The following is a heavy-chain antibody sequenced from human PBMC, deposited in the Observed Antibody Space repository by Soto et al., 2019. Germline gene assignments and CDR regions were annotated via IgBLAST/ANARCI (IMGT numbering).Heavy chain of an antibody. CDR3: ARSPDSGDYVDY. J-gene: IGHJ4*02. Sequence: ETLSLTCSVSGGSVSSDSYYWSWIRQPPGAGLEWIGYIYFSGTTNYNPSLESRISILVDSSKNQFSLKLSSVTTADTAVYYCARSPDSGDYVDYWGQGTLVTVSS. D-gene: IGHD4-17*01. V-gene: IGHV4-61*01. CDR2: IYFSGTT. CDR1: GGSVSSDSYY.